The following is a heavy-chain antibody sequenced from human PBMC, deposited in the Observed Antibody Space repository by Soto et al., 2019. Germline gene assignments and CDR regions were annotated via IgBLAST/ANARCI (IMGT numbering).Heavy chain of an antibody. CDR1: GGSISSGGYY. CDR3: ARDRRTPPPRISPWFDP. CDR2: IYYSGST. V-gene: IGHV4-31*03. J-gene: IGHJ5*02. D-gene: IGHD3-3*02. Sequence: QVQLQESGPGLVKPSQTLSLTCTVSGGSISSGGYYWSWIRQHPGKGLEWIGYIYYSGSTYYNPSLKSRVTISVDTSKNQFALKLSSVTAADTAVYYCARDRRTPPPRISPWFDPWGQGTLVTVSS.